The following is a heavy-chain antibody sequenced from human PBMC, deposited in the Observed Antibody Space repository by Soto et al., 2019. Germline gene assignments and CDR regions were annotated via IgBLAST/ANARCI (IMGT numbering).Heavy chain of an antibody. D-gene: IGHD3-10*01. CDR3: AKRAWRDSSGSSDY. CDR1: GYSFTSYW. Sequence: GESLKISCNGSGYSFTSYWIGWVRQMPGKGLEWMGIIYPGDSDTRYSPSFQGQVTISADKSISTAYLQWSSLRAEDSAVYHCAKRAWRDSSGSSDYWGQGTLVTVSS. J-gene: IGHJ4*02. V-gene: IGHV5-51*01. CDR2: IYPGDSDT.